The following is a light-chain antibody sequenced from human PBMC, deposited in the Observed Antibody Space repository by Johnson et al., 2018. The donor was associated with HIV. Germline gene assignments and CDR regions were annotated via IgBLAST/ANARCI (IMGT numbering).Light chain of an antibody. J-gene: IGLJ1*01. V-gene: IGLV1-51*01. CDR1: SSNIGNNR. CDR3: GTWDSSLSAGV. Sequence: QSVLTQPPSVSAAPGQKVTISCSGSSSNIGNNRVSWYQQLPGTAPKLLIYDNNKRPSGIPDRFSVSKSGTSATLGITGLQTGDEADYYCGTWDSSLSAGVFGTGTKVTVL. CDR2: DNN.